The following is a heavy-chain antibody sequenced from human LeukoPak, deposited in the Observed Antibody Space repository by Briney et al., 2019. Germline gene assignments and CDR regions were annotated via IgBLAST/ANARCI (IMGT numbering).Heavy chain of an antibody. Sequence: SETLSLTCAVYGGSFSGYYWSWIRQPPGKGLEWIGEINHSGSTNYNPSLKSRVTISVDTSKNQFSLKLSSVTAADTAVYYCARHDYSGRANGFDPWGQGTLVTVSS. CDR1: GGSFSGYY. CDR2: INHSGST. V-gene: IGHV4-34*01. CDR3: ARHDYSGRANGFDP. J-gene: IGHJ5*02. D-gene: IGHD3-10*01.